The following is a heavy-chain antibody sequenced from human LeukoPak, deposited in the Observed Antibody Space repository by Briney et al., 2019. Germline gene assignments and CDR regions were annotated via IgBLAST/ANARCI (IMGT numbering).Heavy chain of an antibody. CDR2: ISAYNGNT. Sequence: AASVKVSCKASGYTFTGYYMHWVRQAPGQGLEWMGWISAYNGNTNYAQKLQGRVTMTTDTSTSTAYMELRSLRSDDTAVYYCARAVLLWFGELLYYFDYWGQGTLVTVSS. V-gene: IGHV1-18*04. CDR3: ARAVLLWFGELLYYFDY. D-gene: IGHD3-10*01. CDR1: GYTFTGYY. J-gene: IGHJ4*02.